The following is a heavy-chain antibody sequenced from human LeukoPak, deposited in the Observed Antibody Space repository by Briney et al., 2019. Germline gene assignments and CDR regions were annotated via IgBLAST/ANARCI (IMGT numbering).Heavy chain of an antibody. CDR2: IYTSGST. Sequence: PSETLSLTCTVSGGSISSYYWSWIRQPAGKGLEWIGRIYTSGSTNYNPSLKSRVTMSVDTSKNQFSLKLSSVTAADTAVYYCAREYCGSTSCYFDYWGQGTLVTVSS. V-gene: IGHV4-4*07. CDR3: AREYCGSTSCYFDY. J-gene: IGHJ4*02. CDR1: GGSISSYY. D-gene: IGHD2-2*01.